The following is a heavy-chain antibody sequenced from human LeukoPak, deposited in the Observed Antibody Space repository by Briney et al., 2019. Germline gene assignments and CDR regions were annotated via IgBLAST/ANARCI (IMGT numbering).Heavy chain of an antibody. J-gene: IGHJ4*02. V-gene: IGHV2-5*02. Sequence: ESGPTLVNPTQTLTPTCTFSGFSLSTREVGVGWIRQPPGKALEWLALIYWDDDKRYTPSLKSRLTITKDTSKNQVVLTMTNMDPVDTATYCCAHRWSGRFYFDYWGQGTLVTVSS. CDR2: IYWDDDK. CDR3: AHRWSGRFYFDY. CDR1: GFSLSTREVG.